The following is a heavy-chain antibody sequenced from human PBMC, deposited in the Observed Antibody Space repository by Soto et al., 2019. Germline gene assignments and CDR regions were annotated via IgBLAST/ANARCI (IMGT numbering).Heavy chain of an antibody. J-gene: IGHJ4*02. Sequence: PSETLSLTCAVYGGSFSGYYWSWIRQPPGKGLEWIGEINHSGSTNYNPSLKSRVTISVDTSKNQFSLKLSSVTAADTAVYYCARLDSSGPYYFDYWGQGTLVTVSS. CDR2: INHSGST. D-gene: IGHD6-19*01. V-gene: IGHV4-34*01. CDR3: ARLDSSGPYYFDY. CDR1: GGSFSGYY.